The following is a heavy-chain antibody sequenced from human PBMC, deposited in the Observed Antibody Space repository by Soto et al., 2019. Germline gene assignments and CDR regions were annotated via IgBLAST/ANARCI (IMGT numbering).Heavy chain of an antibody. D-gene: IGHD3-10*01. J-gene: IGHJ1*01. V-gene: IGHV3-30*03. Sequence: QEELVESGGGVVQPGRSLRLSCAASGFTFSGFGMHWVRQAPGKGLEWVAVISYDGTNEIYADSVKGRFSVSRDNSKNIVYLQMNSLRDEDTAMYYCARGGKRDGECSKPRDLWGQGTLVTVSS. CDR3: ARGGKRDGECSKPRDL. CDR1: GFTFSGFG. CDR2: ISYDGTNE.